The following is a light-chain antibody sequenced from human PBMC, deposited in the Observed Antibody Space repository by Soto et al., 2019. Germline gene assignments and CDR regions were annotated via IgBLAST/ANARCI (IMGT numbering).Light chain of an antibody. CDR2: KAS. J-gene: IGKJ2*01. CDR1: QNIGAW. CDR3: QQYDAMST. Sequence: DIQMTQSPSTLSASVGDRVSITCRASQNIGAWLAWYQQKPGKAPKLLIYKASTLQTGVPSRFDGSGSGTEFTLTISRLQPDDFATYYCQQYDAMSTFGQGTKLEI. V-gene: IGKV1-5*03.